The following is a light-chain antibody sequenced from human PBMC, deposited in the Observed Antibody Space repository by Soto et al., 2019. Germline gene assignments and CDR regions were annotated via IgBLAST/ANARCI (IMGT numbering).Light chain of an antibody. Sequence: DIQMTQSPSTLSASVGDRVTITCRAGQSISSWLAWYQQKPGKAPKLVIYDASTLESGVPSRFSGSGSGTEFTLSISSLQPDDFATYYCQQYNNYPYTFGQGNKLEIK. V-gene: IGKV1-5*01. CDR1: QSISSW. CDR2: DAS. CDR3: QQYNNYPYT. J-gene: IGKJ2*01.